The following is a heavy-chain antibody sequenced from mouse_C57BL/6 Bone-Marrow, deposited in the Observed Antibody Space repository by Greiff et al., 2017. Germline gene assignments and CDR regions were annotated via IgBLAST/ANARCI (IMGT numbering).Heavy chain of an antibody. V-gene: IGHV1-82*01. CDR2: IYPGDGDT. J-gene: IGHJ2*01. CDR3: ARSGVTTVAWFDY. Sequence: QVQLKQSGPELVKPGASVKISCKASGYAFSSSWMNWVKQRPGKGLEWIGRIYPGDGDTNYNGKFKGKATLTADKSSSTAYMQLSSLTSEDSAVYFCARSGVTTVAWFDYWGQGTTLTVSS. CDR1: GYAFSSSW. D-gene: IGHD1-1*01.